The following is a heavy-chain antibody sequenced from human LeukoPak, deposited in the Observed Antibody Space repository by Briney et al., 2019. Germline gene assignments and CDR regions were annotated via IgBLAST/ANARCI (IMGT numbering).Heavy chain of an antibody. J-gene: IGHJ3*02. CDR3: AGTRPRYDAFDI. D-gene: IGHD5-12*01. Sequence: GGSLRLSCAASGFTFSSYSMNWVRQAPGKGLEWVSSISSSSSYIYYADSVKGRFTISRDNAQNSLYLQMNSLRAEDTAVYYCAGTRPRYDAFDIWGQGTMVTVSS. V-gene: IGHV3-21*01. CDR2: ISSSSSYI. CDR1: GFTFSSYS.